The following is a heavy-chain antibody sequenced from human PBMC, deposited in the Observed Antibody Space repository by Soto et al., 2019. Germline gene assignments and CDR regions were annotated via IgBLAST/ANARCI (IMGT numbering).Heavy chain of an antibody. J-gene: IGHJ4*02. CDR2: INHSGST. CDR1: GGSFSGYH. CDR3: ARGRRPFSGLNY. Sequence: SETLSLTCAVYGGSFSGYHWSWIRQPPGKGLEWIGEINHSGSTNYNPSLKSRVTISIDTSNYQFSLKLSSLRSEDTAVYYCARGRRPFSGLNYWGQGTLVTVSS. V-gene: IGHV4-34*01.